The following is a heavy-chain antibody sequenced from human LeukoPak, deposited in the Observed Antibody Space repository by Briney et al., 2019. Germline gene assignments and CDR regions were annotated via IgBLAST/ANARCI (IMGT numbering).Heavy chain of an antibody. D-gene: IGHD2/OR15-2a*01. V-gene: IGHV3-23*01. J-gene: IGHJ4*02. Sequence: GGSLRLSCVASGFTFTKCAMSWIRQAPGKGLEWVAIITATGDTAYYADSVEGRFTISRDNSRNMVYLEMNSLRADDTALYYCARDAQTLRFDFWGQGTQVTVSS. CDR2: ITATGDTA. CDR3: ARDAQTLRFDF. CDR1: GFTFTKCA.